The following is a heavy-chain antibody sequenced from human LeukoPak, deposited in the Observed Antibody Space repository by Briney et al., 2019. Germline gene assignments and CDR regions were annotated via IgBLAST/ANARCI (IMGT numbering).Heavy chain of an antibody. D-gene: IGHD6-19*01. CDR3: ARGSSGGWYYFDY. CDR1: GGSTSSSNYY. CDR2: IHYSGNT. V-gene: IGHV4-39*07. J-gene: IGHJ4*02. Sequence: SETLSLTCTVSGGSTSSSNYYWGWIRQPPGKGLEWIGGIHYSGNTYYNPSLKSRVTISVDTSKNQFSLKLSSVTAADTAVYYCARGSSGGWYYFDYWGQGTLVTVSS.